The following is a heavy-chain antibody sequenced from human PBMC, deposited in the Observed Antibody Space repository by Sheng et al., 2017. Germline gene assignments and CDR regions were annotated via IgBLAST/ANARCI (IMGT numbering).Heavy chain of an antibody. V-gene: IGHV1-69*02. Sequence: QVQLVQSGAEVKKPGSSVKVSCKASGGTFSSYTISWVRQAPGQGLEWMGRIIPILGIANYAQKFQGRVTITADKSTSTAYMELSSLRSEDTAVYYCASFSTSRYWFDPWGQGTLVTVSS. CDR1: GGTFSSYT. J-gene: IGHJ5*02. CDR2: IIPILGIA. D-gene: IGHD2-2*01. CDR3: ASFSTSRYWFDP.